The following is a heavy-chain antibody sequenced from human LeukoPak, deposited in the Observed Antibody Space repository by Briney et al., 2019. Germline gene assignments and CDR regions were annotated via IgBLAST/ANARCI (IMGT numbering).Heavy chain of an antibody. CDR2: INPSGGST. V-gene: IGHV1-46*01. Sequence: ASVKVSCKASGYTFTSYYMHWVRQAPGQGLEWMGIINPSGGSTSYAQKFQGRVTMTRDMSTSTVYMELSSLRAEDTAVYYCAKSGTRSSWSPRVKTYLDYWGQGTLVTVSS. CDR1: GYTFTSYY. D-gene: IGHD6-13*01. CDR3: AKSGTRSSWSPRVKTYLDY. J-gene: IGHJ4*02.